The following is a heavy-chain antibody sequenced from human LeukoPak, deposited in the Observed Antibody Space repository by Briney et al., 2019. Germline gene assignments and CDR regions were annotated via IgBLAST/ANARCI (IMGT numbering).Heavy chain of an antibody. CDR1: GGSISSGGYY. CDR2: IYYSGST. Sequence: PSQTLSLTCTVSGGSISSGGYYWSWIRQHPGKGLEWIGYIYYSGSTYYNPSLKSRVTISVDTSKNQFSLKLSSVTAADTAVYYRARDERDYYGSGSYYSWFDPWGQGTLVTVSS. J-gene: IGHJ5*02. V-gene: IGHV4-31*03. CDR3: ARDERDYYGSGSYYSWFDP. D-gene: IGHD3-10*01.